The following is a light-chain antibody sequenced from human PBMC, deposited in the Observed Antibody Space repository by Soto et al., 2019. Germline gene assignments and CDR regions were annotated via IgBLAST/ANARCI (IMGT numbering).Light chain of an antibody. CDR3: QQRYNWPPLT. CDR2: DAS. Sequence: EIVLTQSPATLSLSPGERATLSCRASQSVNRYLAWYQQKPGQAPRLLIYDASSRATGIPARFSGSGSGTDYTLTIDSLEPEDSAVYYCQQRYNWPPLTFDHGTRLEI. V-gene: IGKV3-11*01. CDR1: QSVNRY. J-gene: IGKJ5*01.